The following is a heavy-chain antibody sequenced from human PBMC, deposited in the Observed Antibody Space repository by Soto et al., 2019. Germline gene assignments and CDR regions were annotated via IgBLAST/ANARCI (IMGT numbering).Heavy chain of an antibody. CDR3: ARSQDSSGYWNNCFDP. J-gene: IGHJ5*02. Sequence: VKVSCKASGGTFSTYTMTWVRQAPGQGLEWMGGIIPLFGTANYAQKFQGRVTITADESTSTVYMELSSLRSEDTAVYYCARSQDSSGYWNNCFDPWGRGTLVTVSS. CDR1: GGTFSTYT. D-gene: IGHD3-22*01. V-gene: IGHV1-69*01. CDR2: IIPLFGTA.